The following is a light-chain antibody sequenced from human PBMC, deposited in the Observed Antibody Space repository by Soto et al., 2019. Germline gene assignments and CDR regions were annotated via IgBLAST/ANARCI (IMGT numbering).Light chain of an antibody. J-gene: IGKJ3*01. CDR3: QQRSNWLIS. V-gene: IGKV3-11*01. CDR2: DGS. CDR1: QSVSGY. Sequence: EVVLTQSPATLSLSPGARATLSCRASQSVSGYLAWYQQKPGQAPRLLIYDGSHRAAGIPSRFSGSGSGTDFTLTISGLEPEDFAVYYCQQRSNWLISFGPGTKVDNK.